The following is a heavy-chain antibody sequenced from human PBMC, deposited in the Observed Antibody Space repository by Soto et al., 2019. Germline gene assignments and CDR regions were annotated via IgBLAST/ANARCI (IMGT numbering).Heavy chain of an antibody. CDR3: ARGGGSAYVTPPISNWFDP. J-gene: IGHJ5*02. V-gene: IGHV3-53*02. D-gene: IGHD3-22*01. CDR2: IDGGDYT. CDR1: GFIVSRNY. Sequence: EVQLVETGGGLIQPGGSLRLSCAASGFIVSRNYMYWVRQAPGKGLEWVSVIDGGDYTYYADSMKGRFTISRDNSKNTLHLQMNSLRAEDSAVYYCARGGGSAYVTPPISNWFDPWGQGTLVTVSS.